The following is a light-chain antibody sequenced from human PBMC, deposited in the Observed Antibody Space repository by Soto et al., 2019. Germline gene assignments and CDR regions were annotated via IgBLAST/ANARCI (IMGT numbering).Light chain of an antibody. CDR3: QQYNSYSGT. CDR2: DAS. CDR1: QSISSW. J-gene: IGKJ1*01. Sequence: DIQMTQSPSTLSSSVGDRVTITCRASQSISSWLVWYQQKPGKAPKLLIDDASSVESGVPSRFSGSGSGTEFTLTIRSLQPDDSASYYCQQYNSYSGTFGQGTKVEIK. V-gene: IGKV1-5*01.